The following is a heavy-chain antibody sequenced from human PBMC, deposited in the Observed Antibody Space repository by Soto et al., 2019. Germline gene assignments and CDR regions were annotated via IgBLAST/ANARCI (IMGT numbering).Heavy chain of an antibody. Sequence: QVQLVQSEGGLVEPGGSLRLSCAASGFKIPDYHMTWIRQAQGKGLEWISYINSRGTYTTYADSVRGRFTVSRDNAKNSLYLQMDSLTGEDTAVYYCACVAPTIFGAQFHQNLVDVWGQGNMVTVAS. D-gene: IGHD3-3*01. V-gene: IGHV3-11*06. CDR3: ACVAPTIFGAQFHQNLVDV. CDR1: GFKIPDYH. J-gene: IGHJ6*02. CDR2: INSRGTYT.